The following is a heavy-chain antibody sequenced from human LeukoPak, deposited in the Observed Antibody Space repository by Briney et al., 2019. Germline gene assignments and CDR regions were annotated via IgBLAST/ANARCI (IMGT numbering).Heavy chain of an antibody. Sequence: GRSLRLSCAASGFTFSSYAMSWVRQAPGKGLECISGFSGSGDSTYYADSVKGRFTISGDNSKNTLHLQMNSLRAEDTAVYYCAKVSDPFRWFGEFNVKLPRPIRHYYFDSWGQGTLVTVSS. V-gene: IGHV3-23*01. J-gene: IGHJ4*02. CDR3: AKVSDPFRWFGEFNVKLPRPIRHYYFDS. D-gene: IGHD3-10*01. CDR1: GFTFSSYA. CDR2: FSGSGDST.